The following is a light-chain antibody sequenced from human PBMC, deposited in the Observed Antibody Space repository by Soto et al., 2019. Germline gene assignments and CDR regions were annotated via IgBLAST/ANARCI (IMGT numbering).Light chain of an antibody. J-gene: IGKJ4*01. CDR3: QQYYSYPLT. V-gene: IGKV1-8*01. Sequence: IRMTQSPSSLSAYTGDRVTITCRASQGISSYLAWYQQKPGKAPKLLIYAASTLQSGVPSRFSGSGSGTDFTLTISCLQSEDFATYYCQQYYSYPLTFGGGTKVDIK. CDR1: QGISSY. CDR2: AAS.